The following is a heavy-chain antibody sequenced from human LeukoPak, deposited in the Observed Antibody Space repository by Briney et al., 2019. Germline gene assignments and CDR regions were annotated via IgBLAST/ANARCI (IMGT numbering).Heavy chain of an antibody. CDR2: IYSGGST. J-gene: IGHJ6*03. Sequence: PSGGSLRLSCAASGFTVSSNYMSWVRQAPGKGLEWVSVIYSGGSTYYADSVKGRFTISRDNSKNTLYLQMNSLRAEDTAVYYCARGAQSYGDYMDVWGKGTTVTVSS. CDR3: ARGAQSYGDYMDV. CDR1: GFTVSSNY. D-gene: IGHD4-17*01. V-gene: IGHV3-53*01.